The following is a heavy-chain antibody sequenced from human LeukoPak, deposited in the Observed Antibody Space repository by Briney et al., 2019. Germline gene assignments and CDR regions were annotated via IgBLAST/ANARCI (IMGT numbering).Heavy chain of an antibody. D-gene: IGHD3-3*01. CDR2: ISSSSGYI. J-gene: IGHJ4*02. V-gene: IGHV3-21*01. CDR1: GFTFSSYT. Sequence: GGSLRLFCAASGFTFSSYTMHWVRQAPGKGLEWVSSISSSSGYIYYADSMKGRFTISRDNAKNSLYLQMNSLRAEDTAVYFCAKSYDFWSGYDYWSQGALVTVSS. CDR3: AKSYDFWSGYDY.